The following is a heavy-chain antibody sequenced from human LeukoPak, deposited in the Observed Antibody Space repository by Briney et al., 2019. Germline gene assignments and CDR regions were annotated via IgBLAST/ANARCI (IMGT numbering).Heavy chain of an antibody. V-gene: IGHV3-7*01. CDR3: ARGPYSSSWYGSWFNP. D-gene: IGHD6-13*01. CDR1: GFTFSSYW. CDR2: IKQDGSEK. J-gene: IGHJ5*02. Sequence: GGSLRLSCAASGFTFSSYWMSWVRQAPGKGLEWVANIKQDGSEKYYVDSVKGRFTISRDNAKNSLYLQMNSLRAEDTAVYYCARGPYSSSWYGSWFNPWGQRTLVTVSS.